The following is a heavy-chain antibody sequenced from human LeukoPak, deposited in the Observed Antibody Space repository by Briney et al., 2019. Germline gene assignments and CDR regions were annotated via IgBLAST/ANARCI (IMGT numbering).Heavy chain of an antibody. CDR2: IYSGGGT. CDR3: ARSSPVSVAGTFDY. Sequence: GGSLRLSCAASGFTVSNNYMSGVRQTPGKGLEWVSVIYSGGGTYYADSVKGRFTISRDNSKNTLYLQMNSLRAEDTAIYYCARSSPVSVAGTFDYWGQGTLVTVSS. D-gene: IGHD6-19*01. J-gene: IGHJ4*02. CDR1: GFTVSNNY. V-gene: IGHV3-53*01.